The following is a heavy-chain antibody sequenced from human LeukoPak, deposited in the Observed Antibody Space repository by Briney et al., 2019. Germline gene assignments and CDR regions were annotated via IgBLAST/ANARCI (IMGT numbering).Heavy chain of an antibody. CDR1: GGSFSGYY. D-gene: IGHD2-15*01. J-gene: IGHJ4*02. CDR3: ARAWGVVVAATGGYYFDY. Sequence: PSETLSLTCAVYGGSFSGYYWSWIRQPPGKWLEWIGEINHSGSTNYNPSLKSRVTISVDTSKNQFSLKLSSVTAADTAVYYCARAWGVVVAATGGYYFDYWGQGTLVTVSS. CDR2: INHSGST. V-gene: IGHV4-34*01.